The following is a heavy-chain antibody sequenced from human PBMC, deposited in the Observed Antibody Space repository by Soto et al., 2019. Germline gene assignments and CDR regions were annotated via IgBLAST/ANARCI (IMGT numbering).Heavy chain of an antibody. CDR3: ARVHAPSGYDFWSGYYGSYFDY. CDR2: IIPIFGTA. CDR1: GGTFSSYA. D-gene: IGHD3-3*01. V-gene: IGHV1-69*01. Sequence: QVQLVQSGAEVKKPGSSVKVSCKASGGTFSSYAISWVRQAPGQGLEWMGGIIPIFGTANYAQKFQGRVTITADESTSTAYVELSSLRSEDTAVYYCARVHAPSGYDFWSGYYGSYFDYWGQGTLVTVSS. J-gene: IGHJ4*02.